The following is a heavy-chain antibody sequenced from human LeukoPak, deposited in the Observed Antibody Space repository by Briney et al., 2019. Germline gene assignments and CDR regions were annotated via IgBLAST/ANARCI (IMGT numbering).Heavy chain of an antibody. CDR2: ISANNGNT. D-gene: IGHD4-11*01. V-gene: IGHV1-18*01. Sequence: ASVKVSCKASGYTFTTYGFIWVRQAPGVGPEWLGWISANNGNTKYGQKFLGRVTMTTDTSTNTAHMELRGLRSDDTAMYYCARTVGHRADPWGQGSLVIVSS. CDR1: GYTFTTYG. CDR3: ARTVGHRADP. J-gene: IGHJ5*02.